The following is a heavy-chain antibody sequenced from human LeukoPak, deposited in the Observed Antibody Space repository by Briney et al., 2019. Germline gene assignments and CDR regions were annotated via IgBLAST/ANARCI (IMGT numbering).Heavy chain of an antibody. CDR3: ARLNNDFWSGYYSYFDY. CDR2: ISYDGSNK. V-gene: IGHV3-30*04. D-gene: IGHD3-3*01. CDR1: AFTFSSYA. Sequence: GGSLRLSCAASAFTFSSYAMHWVRQAPGKGLEWVAVISYDGSNKYYADSVKGRFTISRDNCKNTLYLQMNSLRAEDTAVYYCARLNNDFWSGYYSYFDYWGQETLVTVS. J-gene: IGHJ4*02.